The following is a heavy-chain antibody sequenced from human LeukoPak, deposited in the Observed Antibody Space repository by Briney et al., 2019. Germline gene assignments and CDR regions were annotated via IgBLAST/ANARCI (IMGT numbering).Heavy chain of an antibody. Sequence: PSETLSLTCAVYGGSFSGYYWSWIRQPPGKGLEWIGEINHSGSTNYNPSLKSRVTISVDTSKNQFSLKLSSVTAADTAVYYCARYASTMVRGVISPNFDYWGQGTLVTVSS. CDR3: ARYASTMVRGVISPNFDY. V-gene: IGHV4-34*01. J-gene: IGHJ4*02. D-gene: IGHD3-10*01. CDR1: GGSFSGYY. CDR2: INHSGST.